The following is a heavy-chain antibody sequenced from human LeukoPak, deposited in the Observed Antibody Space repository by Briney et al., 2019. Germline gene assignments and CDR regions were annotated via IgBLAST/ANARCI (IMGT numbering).Heavy chain of an antibody. CDR1: GGSISSYY. J-gene: IGHJ4*02. CDR2: IYYSGST. Sequence: SETLSLTCTVSGGSISSYYWSWIRQPPGKGLEWIGYIYYSGSTNYNPSLKSRVTLSVDASKSQFSLKLSSVTAADTAVYYCARVGYSGYGCYFDNWGQGTLVTVSS. CDR3: ARVGYSGYGCYFDN. V-gene: IGHV4-59*01. D-gene: IGHD5-12*01.